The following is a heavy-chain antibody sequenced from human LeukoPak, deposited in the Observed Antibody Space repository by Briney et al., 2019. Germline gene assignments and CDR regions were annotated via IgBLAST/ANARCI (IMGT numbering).Heavy chain of an antibody. J-gene: IGHJ4*02. CDR3: AKVLYSSSWYEVDY. Sequence: GGSLRLSCAASGFTFSRYGMHWVRQAPGKGLEWVAVISYDGSNKYYADSVKGRFTISRDNSKNTLYLQMNSLRAEDTAVYYCAKVLYSSSWYEVDYWGQGTLVTVSS. CDR1: GFTFSRYG. D-gene: IGHD6-13*01. V-gene: IGHV3-30*18. CDR2: ISYDGSNK.